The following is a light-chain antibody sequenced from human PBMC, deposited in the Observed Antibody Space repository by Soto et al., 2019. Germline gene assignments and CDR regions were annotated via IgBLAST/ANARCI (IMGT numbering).Light chain of an antibody. CDR3: QQYNNRPPWT. J-gene: IGKJ1*01. CDR2: GAS. CDR1: QSVSTN. Sequence: EIVMTQSPAILSVSPGERATLSCRASQSVSTNLAWLQQKPGQTPRLLFNGASTRATGIPARFTGSGSGTEFTLTISSLQSEDFALYYCQQYNNRPPWTFGQGTKVDIK. V-gene: IGKV3-15*01.